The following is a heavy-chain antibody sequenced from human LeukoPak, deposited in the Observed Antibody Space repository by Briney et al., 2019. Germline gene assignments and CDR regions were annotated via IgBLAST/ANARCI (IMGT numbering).Heavy chain of an antibody. V-gene: IGHV5-51*01. CDR2: IYPGDSDT. J-gene: IGHJ3*02. CDR3: ASLHPGGAAIDALDI. Sequence: GESLKISCKGSGYSFTSYWIGWVRQMPGKGLEWMGIIYPGDSDTRYSPSFQGQVTISADKSISTAYLQWSSLKASDTAMYYCASLHPGGAAIDALDIWGQGTMVTVSS. CDR1: GYSFTSYW. D-gene: IGHD5-18*01.